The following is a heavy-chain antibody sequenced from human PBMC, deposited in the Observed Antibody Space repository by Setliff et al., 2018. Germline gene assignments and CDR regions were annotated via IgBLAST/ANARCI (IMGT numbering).Heavy chain of an antibody. J-gene: IGHJ6*01. CDR1: GFTFSRYG. CDR3: AKDSLEVVIALHGMDV. CDR2: IRHEGYNK. V-gene: IGHV3-30*02. Sequence: PGGSLRLSCAASGFTFSRYGMYWVRQAPGKGLEWVAFIRHEGYNKYYADSVQGRFTISRDNSKNTLFLQMDSLRDDDTAVYYCAKDSLEVVIALHGMDVWGQGTTVPVSS. D-gene: IGHD2-21*01.